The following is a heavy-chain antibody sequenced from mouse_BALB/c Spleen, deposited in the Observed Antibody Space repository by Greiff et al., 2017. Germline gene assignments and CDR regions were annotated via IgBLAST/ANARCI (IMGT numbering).Heavy chain of an antibody. D-gene: IGHD3-1*01. CDR3: ARGAARALYAMDY. J-gene: IGHJ4*01. CDR2: ISYSGST. Sequence: EVQLQQSGPGLVKPSQSLSLTCTVTGYSITSDYAWNWIRQFPGNKLEWMGYISYSGSTSYNPSLKSRISITRDTSKNQFFLQLNSVTTEDTATYYCARGAARALYAMDYWGQGTSVTVSS. CDR1: GYSITSDYA. V-gene: IGHV3-2*02.